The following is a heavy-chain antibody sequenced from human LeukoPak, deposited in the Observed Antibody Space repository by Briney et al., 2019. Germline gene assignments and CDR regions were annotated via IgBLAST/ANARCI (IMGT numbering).Heavy chain of an antibody. CDR2: ISSSSSTI. D-gene: IGHD3-3*01. CDR3: ARAPALRFLEYYFYYMDV. Sequence: PGGSLRLSCAASGFTFSSFGMNWVRQAPGKGLEWVSYISSSSSTIYYADSVKGRFTISRDNAKTSLYLQMNSLRAEDTAVYYCARAPALRFLEYYFYYMDVWGKGTTVTVSS. CDR1: GFTFSSFG. J-gene: IGHJ6*03. V-gene: IGHV3-48*01.